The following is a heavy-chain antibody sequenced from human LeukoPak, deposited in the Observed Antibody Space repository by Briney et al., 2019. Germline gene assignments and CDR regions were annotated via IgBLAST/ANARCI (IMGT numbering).Heavy chain of an antibody. CDR2: INHSGST. CDR1: GGSISSYY. Sequence: SETLSLTCTVSGGSISSYYWSWIRQPPGKGLEWIGEINHSGSTNYNPSLKSRVTISVDTSKNQFSLKLSSVTAADTAVYYCARVGSGRDGYNFVDLGRYYFDQWGQGTLVTVSS. J-gene: IGHJ4*02. V-gene: IGHV4-34*01. D-gene: IGHD5-12*01. CDR3: ARVGSGRDGYNFVDLGRYYFDQ.